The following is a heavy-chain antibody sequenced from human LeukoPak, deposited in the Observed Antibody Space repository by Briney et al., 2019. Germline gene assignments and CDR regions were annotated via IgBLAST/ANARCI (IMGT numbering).Heavy chain of an antibody. CDR3: ASQLGVLRYLDWLG. D-gene: IGHD3-9*01. J-gene: IGHJ4*02. Sequence: GGSLRLSCAASGFTFSSYSMNWVRQAPGKGLEWVSSISSSSSYIYYADSVKGRFTISRDNAKNSLYLQMNSLRAEDTAVYYCASQLGVLRYLDWLGWGQGTLVTVSS. CDR1: GFTFSSYS. CDR2: ISSSSSYI. V-gene: IGHV3-21*01.